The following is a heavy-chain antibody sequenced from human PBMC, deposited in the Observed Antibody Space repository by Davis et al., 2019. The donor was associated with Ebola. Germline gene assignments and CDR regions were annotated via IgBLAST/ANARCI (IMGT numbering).Heavy chain of an antibody. Sequence: AASVKVSCKASGYTFTTYDIHWVRQATGQGLEWMGWMNPNSENTGYAQKFQGRVTMTRSTSISTADMELSSLRSEDTAVYYCARGGYFDWLTRWHYYGMDVWGQGTTVTVSS. CDR1: GYTFTTYD. D-gene: IGHD3-9*01. V-gene: IGHV1-8*01. CDR3: ARGGYFDWLTRWHYYGMDV. J-gene: IGHJ6*02. CDR2: MNPNSENT.